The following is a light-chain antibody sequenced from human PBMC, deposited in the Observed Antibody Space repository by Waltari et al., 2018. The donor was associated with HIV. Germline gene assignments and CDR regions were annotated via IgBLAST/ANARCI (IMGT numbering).Light chain of an antibody. Sequence: HSALTQPASVSGSPGQSVTTLCTGSHNDTASHDYVPWYRVVPDKAPKLLILDVNRRPSDISHRFSGSKSGYTASLMIFGLQPEDEADYFCSSFVNGGTYVFGSGTKV. CDR1: HNDTASHDY. CDR3: SSFVNGGTYV. V-gene: IGLV2-23*02. CDR2: DVN. J-gene: IGLJ1*01.